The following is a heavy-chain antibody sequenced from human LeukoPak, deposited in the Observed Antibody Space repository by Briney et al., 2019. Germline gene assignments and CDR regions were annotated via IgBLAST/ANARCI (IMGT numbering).Heavy chain of an antibody. J-gene: IGHJ4*02. Sequence: SETLSLTCTVSGYSISSGYYWGWIRQPPGKGLEWIGFIYHSGSTYYNPSLRSRVTISVDTSKNQFSLKLSSVTAADTAVYYCARGLKDYGDYLNDYWGQGTLVTVSS. V-gene: IGHV4-38-2*02. CDR1: GYSISSGYY. D-gene: IGHD4-17*01. CDR2: IYHSGST. CDR3: ARGLKDYGDYLNDY.